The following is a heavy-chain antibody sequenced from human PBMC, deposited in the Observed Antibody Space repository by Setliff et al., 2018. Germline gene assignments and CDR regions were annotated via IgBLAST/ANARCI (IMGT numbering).Heavy chain of an antibody. CDR2: ISWNSGSI. Sequence: QAGGSLRLSCAASGFTFDDYAMHWVRQAPGKGLEWVSGISWNSGSIGYADSVKGRFTISRDNAKNSLFLQMNNLRAEDTALYYCASSSGWVPWIQHWGPGTLVTVSS. V-gene: IGHV3-9*01. D-gene: IGHD3-10*01. CDR3: ASSSGWVPWIQH. J-gene: IGHJ4*02. CDR1: GFTFDDYA.